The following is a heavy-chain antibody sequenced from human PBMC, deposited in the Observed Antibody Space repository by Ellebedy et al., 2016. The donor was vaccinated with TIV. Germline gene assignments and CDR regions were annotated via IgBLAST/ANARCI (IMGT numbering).Heavy chain of an antibody. Sequence: GGSLRLXXATSGFTFSNYGMHWVRQAPGKGLEWVAVISYDGTNKYYADSVKGRFTISRDNSKNTLYLQMNSLRAEDTALYYCAKNEQFVVVAGVIEHYFDYWGQGTLVTVSS. CDR1: GFTFSNYG. V-gene: IGHV3-30*18. D-gene: IGHD2-15*01. CDR2: ISYDGTNK. J-gene: IGHJ4*02. CDR3: AKNEQFVVVAGVIEHYFDY.